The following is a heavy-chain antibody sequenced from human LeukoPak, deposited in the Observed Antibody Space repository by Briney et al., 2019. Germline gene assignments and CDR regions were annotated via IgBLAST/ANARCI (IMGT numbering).Heavy chain of an antibody. V-gene: IGHV1-24*01. CDR3: ATDAHSSGWLFDY. J-gene: IGHJ4*02. Sequence: GASVKFSCKVSGYTLTELSMHWVRQTPGKGLEWRGGFDPEDGETIYAQKFQGRVTMTEDTSTDTAYMELSSLRSEDTAVYYCATDAHSSGWLFDYWGQGTLVTVSS. CDR1: GYTLTELS. D-gene: IGHD6-19*01. CDR2: FDPEDGET.